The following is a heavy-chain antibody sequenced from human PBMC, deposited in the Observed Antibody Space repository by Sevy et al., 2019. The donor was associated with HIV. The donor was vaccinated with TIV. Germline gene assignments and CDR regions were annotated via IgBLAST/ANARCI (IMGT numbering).Heavy chain of an antibody. V-gene: IGHV3-11*06. J-gene: IGHJ4*02. D-gene: IGHD1-7*01. CDR1: GFTFSDYY. CDR2: ISSGSTYT. Sequence: GGSLRLSCAVSGFTFSDYYMSWIRQAPGKGLEWVSDISSGSTYTKYADSVKGRVTISRDNAKNSLYLQMNSLRVEDTAVYYCSGDRRNYAGQYFDYWGQGTLVTVSS. CDR3: SGDRRNYAGQYFDY.